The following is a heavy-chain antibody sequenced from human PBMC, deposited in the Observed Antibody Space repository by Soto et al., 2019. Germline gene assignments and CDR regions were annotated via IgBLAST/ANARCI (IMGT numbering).Heavy chain of an antibody. CDR3: AKGYSYGFTYYFDY. J-gene: IGHJ4*02. D-gene: IGHD5-18*01. Sequence: EVQPVESGGGLVQPGRSLRLSCAASGFIFDDYAMHWVRQAPGKGLEWVSGISWNSGSIGYAGSVKGRFTISRDTAKNSLYLQMNSLTAEDTALYYCAKGYSYGFTYYFDYWGQGTLVTVSS. CDR1: GFIFDDYA. V-gene: IGHV3-9*01. CDR2: ISWNSGSI.